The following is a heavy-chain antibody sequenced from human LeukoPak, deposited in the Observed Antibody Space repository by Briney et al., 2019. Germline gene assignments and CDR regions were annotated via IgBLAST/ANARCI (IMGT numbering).Heavy chain of an antibody. CDR1: GGTFSSYA. Sequence: ASVKVSCKASGGTFSSYAISWVRQAPGQGLEWMGGIIPIFGTANYAQKFQGRVTITADESTSTAYMELSSLRSEDTAVYCCAREWCSSTSCYMGEDAFDIWGQGTMVTVSS. J-gene: IGHJ3*02. CDR3: AREWCSSTSCYMGEDAFDI. V-gene: IGHV1-69*13. CDR2: IIPIFGTA. D-gene: IGHD2-2*02.